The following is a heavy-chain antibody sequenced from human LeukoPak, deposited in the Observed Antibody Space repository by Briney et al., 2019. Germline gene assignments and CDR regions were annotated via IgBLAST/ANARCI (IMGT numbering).Heavy chain of an antibody. D-gene: IGHD6-13*01. V-gene: IGHV5-51*01. CDR3: ARRIAAAGSIGTRYFDY. Sequence: GESLQISCKGSGYSFTNYWIGWVRQVPGKGLEWMGTIYPGDSDTKYSPSFQGQVTISADKSISTAYLQWSSLKASDTAMYYCARRIAAAGSIGTRYFDYWGQGTLVTVSS. CDR1: GYSFTNYW. CDR2: IYPGDSDT. J-gene: IGHJ4*02.